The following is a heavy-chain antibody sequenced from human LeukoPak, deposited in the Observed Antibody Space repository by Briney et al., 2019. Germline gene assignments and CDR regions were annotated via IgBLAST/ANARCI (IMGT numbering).Heavy chain of an antibody. CDR2: ISGSGGST. J-gene: IGHJ5*02. Sequence: GGSLRLSCAASGFTFSSYAMSRVRQAPGKGLEWVSAISGSGGSTYYADSVKGRFTISRDNSKNTLYLQMNSLRAEDTAVYYCAKDHAHYDYVWGSYRPYNWFDPWGQGTLVTVSS. CDR1: GFTFSSYA. D-gene: IGHD3-16*02. V-gene: IGHV3-23*01. CDR3: AKDHAHYDYVWGSYRPYNWFDP.